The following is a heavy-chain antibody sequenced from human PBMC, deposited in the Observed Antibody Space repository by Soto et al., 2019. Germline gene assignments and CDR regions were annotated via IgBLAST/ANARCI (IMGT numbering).Heavy chain of an antibody. CDR3: ARDADYGDYEYYYYYMDV. V-gene: IGHV3-11*01. D-gene: IGHD4-17*01. CDR1: GFTFSDYY. Sequence: GGSLRLSCAASGFTFSDYYVSWIRQAPGKGLEWVSYISSSGSTIYYADSVKGRFTISRDNAKNSLYLQMNSLRAEDTAVYYCARDADYGDYEYYYYYMDVWGKGTTVTVSS. J-gene: IGHJ6*03. CDR2: ISSSGSTI.